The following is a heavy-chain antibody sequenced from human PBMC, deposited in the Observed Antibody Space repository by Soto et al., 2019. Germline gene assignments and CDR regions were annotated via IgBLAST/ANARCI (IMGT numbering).Heavy chain of an antibody. V-gene: IGHV6-1*01. J-gene: IGHJ4*02. CDR1: GDSVSSNSAA. Sequence: SQTLSLTCAISGDSVSSNSAAWNWTRQSPSRGLEWLGRTYYRSKWHNDFAVSVRSRITIKPDTSKNQFSLQLNSVTPEDTAVYYCAGQHQWLDSWGQGTLVTASS. CDR3: AGQHQWLDS. CDR2: TYYRSKWHN. D-gene: IGHD6-19*01.